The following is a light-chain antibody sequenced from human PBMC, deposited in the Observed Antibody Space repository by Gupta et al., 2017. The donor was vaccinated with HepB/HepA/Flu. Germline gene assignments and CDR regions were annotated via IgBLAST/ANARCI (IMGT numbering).Light chain of an antibody. V-gene: IGLV2-14*01. Sequence: SALPQPASVSGSPGHSVTISCTGTSSDGGGYDYVSWYHQHPGKAPKLMIYDVTNRPPGGAPRVSVSKSGTTSALTITRLPAEEEEAYYYCAYTNSSTSGWVFGGGTKRTVL. CDR1: SSDGGGYDY. CDR3: CAYTNSSTSGWV. J-gene: IGLJ3*02. CDR2: DVT.